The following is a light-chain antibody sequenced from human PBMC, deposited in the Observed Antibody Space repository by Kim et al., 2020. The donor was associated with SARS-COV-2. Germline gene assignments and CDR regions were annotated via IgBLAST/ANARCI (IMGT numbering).Light chain of an antibody. CDR3: SSYTSSSTLV. Sequence: QSALTQPASVSGSPGQSITLYCTGTSNDVGLYNYVSWYQQHPGKAPKLIIFDVSNRPSGASDHFSGSKSGNTASLTISGLQAEDEADYYCSSYTSSSTLVFGTGTKVTVL. CDR1: SNDVGLYNY. J-gene: IGLJ1*01. V-gene: IGLV2-14*03. CDR2: DVS.